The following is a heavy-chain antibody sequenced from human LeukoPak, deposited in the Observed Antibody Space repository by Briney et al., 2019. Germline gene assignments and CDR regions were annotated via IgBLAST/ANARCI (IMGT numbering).Heavy chain of an antibody. CDR1: GFTFSTYA. D-gene: IGHD5-12*01. Sequence: QAGGSLRPSCAASGFTFSTYAMSWVRQAPGKGLEWVSAVRGSGSDTYYADSVKGRFTISRDNSKNTLHLQMNSLRAEDTAIYYCAKTSRVNSAYDSPFDYWGQGTLVTVSS. V-gene: IGHV3-23*01. CDR2: VRGSGSDT. CDR3: AKTSRVNSAYDSPFDY. J-gene: IGHJ4*02.